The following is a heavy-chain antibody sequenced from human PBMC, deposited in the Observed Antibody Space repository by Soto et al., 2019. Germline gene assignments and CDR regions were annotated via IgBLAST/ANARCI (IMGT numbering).Heavy chain of an antibody. J-gene: IGHJ3*02. Sequence: EVQLLESGGGLVQPGGSLRLSCAASGFTFSSYAMSWVRQAPGKGLEWVSAISGSGGSTYYADFVKGRFTISRDNSKNTLYLQMNSLRAEDTAVYYCARPYSSSHAFDIWGQGTMVTVSS. CDR3: ARPYSSSHAFDI. CDR2: ISGSGGST. D-gene: IGHD6-6*01. CDR1: GFTFSSYA. V-gene: IGHV3-23*01.